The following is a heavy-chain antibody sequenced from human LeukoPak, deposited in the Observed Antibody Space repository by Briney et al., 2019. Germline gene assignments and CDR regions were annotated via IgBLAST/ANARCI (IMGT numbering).Heavy chain of an antibody. CDR2: IKSKTDGGTT. CDR3: TTERVYYYYYYMDV. V-gene: IGHV3-15*01. J-gene: IGHJ6*03. Sequence: PGGSLRLSCAASGFTFSNAWMSWVRQAPGKGLEWVGRIKSKTDGGTTDYAAPVKGRFTISRDDSKNTLYLQMNSLKTEDTAVYYCTTERVYYYYYYMDVWGKGTTVTVSS. CDR1: GFTFSNAW.